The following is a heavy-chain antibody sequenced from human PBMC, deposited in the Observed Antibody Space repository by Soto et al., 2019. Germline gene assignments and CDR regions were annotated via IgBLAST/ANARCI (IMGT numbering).Heavy chain of an antibody. V-gene: IGHV3-30*18. D-gene: IGHD4-17*01. CDR1: GFKFGSYG. Sequence: QVQLVESGGGVVQPGTSQRLSCAASGFKFGSYGMHWVRQAPGKGLEWVALISFDGSNKHYGDSVKGRFTISRDTSKNTLYLQMNSLRAEDTAFYYCAKDHEWETTLTPGLLDHWGQGTLVIVSP. J-gene: IGHJ4*02. CDR3: AKDHEWETTLTPGLLDH. CDR2: ISFDGSNK.